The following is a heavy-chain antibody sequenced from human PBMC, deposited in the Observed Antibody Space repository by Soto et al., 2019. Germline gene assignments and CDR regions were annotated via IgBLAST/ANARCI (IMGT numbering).Heavy chain of an antibody. D-gene: IGHD3-9*01. Sequence: KVSCKASGGTFSSYTISWVRQAPGQGLEWMGRIIPILGIANYAQKFQGRVTITADKSTSTAYMELSSLRSEDTAVYYCARGGDFTICPDYWGQGTLVTVSS. CDR2: IIPILGIA. CDR1: GGTFSSYT. V-gene: IGHV1-69*02. J-gene: IGHJ4*02. CDR3: ARGGDFTICPDY.